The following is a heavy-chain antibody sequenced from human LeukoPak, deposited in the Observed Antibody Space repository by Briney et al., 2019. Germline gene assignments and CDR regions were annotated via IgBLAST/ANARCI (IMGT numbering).Heavy chain of an antibody. CDR1: GDSISGYY. CDR3: ARLQRITMAGPDYWYFDL. Sequence: PSETLSLTCTVSGDSISGYYWSWIRQPPEKGLEWIGYIYYSGSTNYNPSLKSRVTISVDTSKTQFSLKMNSVTAADTAVYYCARLQRITMAGPDYWYFDLWGRGTLVTVSS. CDR2: IYYSGST. J-gene: IGHJ2*01. V-gene: IGHV4-59*13. D-gene: IGHD3-10*01.